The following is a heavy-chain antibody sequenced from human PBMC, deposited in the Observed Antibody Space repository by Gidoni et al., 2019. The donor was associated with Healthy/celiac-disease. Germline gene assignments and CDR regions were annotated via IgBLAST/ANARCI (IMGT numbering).Heavy chain of an antibody. V-gene: IGHV3-73*02. CDR2: IRSKANSYAT. J-gene: IGHJ6*03. CDR3: TRGIQQLVLTGTYYYMDV. Sequence: EVQLVESGGGLVQPGGSLKLSCAASGFTFSGSAMHWVRQASGKGLEWVGRIRSKANSYATAYAASVKGRFTISRDDSKNTAYLQMNSLKTEDTAVYYCTRGIQQLVLTGTYYYMDVWGKGTTVTVSS. D-gene: IGHD6-13*01. CDR1: GFTFSGSA.